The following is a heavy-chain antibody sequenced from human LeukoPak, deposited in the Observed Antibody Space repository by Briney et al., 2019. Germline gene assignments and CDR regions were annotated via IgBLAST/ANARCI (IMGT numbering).Heavy chain of an antibody. D-gene: IGHD6-19*01. Sequence: ASVKVSCKASGYTVTSYYMHWVRQAPGQGLEWMGIINPSGGSTSYAQKFQGRVTMTRDTSTSTVYMELSSLRSEDTAVYYCARVFEPEEGIAVTWFDPWGQGTLVTVSS. J-gene: IGHJ5*02. V-gene: IGHV1-46*01. CDR3: ARVFEPEEGIAVTWFDP. CDR2: INPSGGST. CDR1: GYTVTSYY.